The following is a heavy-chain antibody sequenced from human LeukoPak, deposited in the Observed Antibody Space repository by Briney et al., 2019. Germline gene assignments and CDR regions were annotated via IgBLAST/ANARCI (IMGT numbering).Heavy chain of an antibody. V-gene: IGHV3-49*04. J-gene: IGHJ4*02. CDR2: IRTKAYGGTT. CDR3: STVELERRGFDY. CDR1: GFSFGDYA. D-gene: IGHD1-1*01. Sequence: GGSLRLSCRASGFSFGDYAMSWVRQAPGKGLEWVGFIRTKAYGGTTEYAASVKGRFTISRDDSKSIAYLQMNSLKTEDTAVYYCSTVELERRGFDYWGQGTLVTVSS.